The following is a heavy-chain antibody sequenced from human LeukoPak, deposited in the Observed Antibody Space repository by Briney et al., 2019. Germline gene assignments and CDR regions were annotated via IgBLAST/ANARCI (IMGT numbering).Heavy chain of an antibody. CDR1: GYTFTSYA. CDR2: INTGNGNT. CDR3: ARDTFFGLRFLEWAY. V-gene: IGHV1-3*04. D-gene: IGHD3-3*01. Sequence: GASVKVSCKASGYTFTSYAMHWVRQAPGQRLEWMGWINTGNGNTKYSQELQGRVTITRDTSASTAYMELSRLRSDDTAVYYCARDTFFGLRFLEWAYWGQGTLVTVSS. J-gene: IGHJ4*02.